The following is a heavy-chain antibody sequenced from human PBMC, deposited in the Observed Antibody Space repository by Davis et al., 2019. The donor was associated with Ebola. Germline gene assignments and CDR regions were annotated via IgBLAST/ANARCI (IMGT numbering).Heavy chain of an antibody. CDR2: ISAYNGNT. CDR1: GYTFTSYG. J-gene: IGHJ6*04. Sequence: ASVKVSCKASGYTFTSYGISWVRQAPGQGLEWMGWISAYNGNTNYAQKLQGRVTMTTDTSTSTAYMELRSLRSDDTAVYYCARGDDIVVVDYYYGMDVWGKGTTVTVSS. D-gene: IGHD2-2*01. CDR3: ARGDDIVVVDYYYGMDV. V-gene: IGHV1-18*01.